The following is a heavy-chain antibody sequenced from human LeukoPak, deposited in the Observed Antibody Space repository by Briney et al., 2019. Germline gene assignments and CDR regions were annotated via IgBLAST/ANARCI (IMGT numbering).Heavy chain of an antibody. CDR2: ITSSGNTR. CDR3: ARIKSQGVVVPLLRSTYYFDY. Sequence: GGSLRLSCAASGFTFSSHEMNWVRQAPGKGLEWVSYITSSGNTRFYADSVKGRFTISRDNAKNSLYLQMNSLRAEDTAVYYCARIKSQGVVVPLLRSTYYFDYWGQGTLVTVSS. D-gene: IGHD2-21*01. V-gene: IGHV3-48*03. J-gene: IGHJ4*02. CDR1: GFTFSSHE.